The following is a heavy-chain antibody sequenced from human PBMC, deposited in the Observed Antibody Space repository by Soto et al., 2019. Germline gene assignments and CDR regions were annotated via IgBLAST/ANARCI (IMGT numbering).Heavy chain of an antibody. V-gene: IGHV3-23*01. J-gene: IGHJ4*02. CDR2: ISGNGGTT. D-gene: IGHD3-22*01. CDR3: AKDDDSSGYYYFDY. Sequence: EVQLLESGGGLVQPGGSLRLSCAASGFTFSSYAMSWVRQAPGKGLEWVSGISGNGGTTYYADSVKGRFTISRDNSKNTLYLRMNSLRAEDTAVYYCAKDDDSSGYYYFDYWGQGTLVTVSS. CDR1: GFTFSSYA.